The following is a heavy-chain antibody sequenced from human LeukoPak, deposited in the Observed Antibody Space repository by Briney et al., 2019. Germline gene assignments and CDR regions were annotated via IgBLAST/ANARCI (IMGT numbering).Heavy chain of an antibody. CDR2: IYYSGST. J-gene: IGHJ4*02. Sequence: SETLSLTCTVSGGSISSYYWSWIRQPPGKGLEWIGYIYYSGSTNYNPSLESRVTISVDTSKNQFSLKLSSVTAADTAVYYCARLSSSGWYYFADCGQGTLVTVSS. CDR3: ARLSSSGWYYFAD. D-gene: IGHD6-19*01. CDR1: GGSISSYY. V-gene: IGHV4-59*08.